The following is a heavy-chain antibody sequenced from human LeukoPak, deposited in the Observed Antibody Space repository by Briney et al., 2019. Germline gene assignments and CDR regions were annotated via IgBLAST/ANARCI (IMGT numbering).Heavy chain of an antibody. CDR2: IWHDGSDK. CDR1: GFIFSNYG. CDR3: ARALYSGAWFGFDY. D-gene: IGHD6-19*01. V-gene: IGHV3-33*01. J-gene: IGHJ4*02. Sequence: GRSLRLSCAASGFIFSNYGLHWVRQAPGGGLEWVATIWHDGSDKYYADSVKGRFSISRDNSESTLYLQMNSLRVEDTAVYYCARALYSGAWFGFDYWGQGTLVTVSS.